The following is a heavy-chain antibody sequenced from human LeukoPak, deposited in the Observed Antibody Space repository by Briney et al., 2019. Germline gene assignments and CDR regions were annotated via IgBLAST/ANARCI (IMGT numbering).Heavy chain of an antibody. CDR3: ARGSGYYYNY. Sequence: GGSLRLSCAASGFILSNSNMHWVRQAPGKGLEWVSYISSGSSTIYYAASVKGRFTISRDNAKSSPYLQMNSLSAEDTAVYYCARGSGYYYNYWGQGTLVTVSS. CDR1: GFILSNSN. V-gene: IGHV3-48*04. CDR2: ISSGSSTI. J-gene: IGHJ4*02. D-gene: IGHD3-22*01.